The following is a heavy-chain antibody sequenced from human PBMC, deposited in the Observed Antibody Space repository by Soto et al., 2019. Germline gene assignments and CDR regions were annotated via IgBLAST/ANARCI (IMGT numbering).Heavy chain of an antibody. D-gene: IGHD3-22*01. Sequence: SETLSLTCTVSDGSISNFYWSWIRQPPGKGLEWIGYISSSGNTNYNPSLKSRVSISVDTSKSQFSLNLTSVTAADTAVYYCARAPMVLTRSYFDSWGQGTPVTVSS. V-gene: IGHV4-59*01. CDR2: ISSSGNT. CDR1: DGSISNFY. J-gene: IGHJ4*02. CDR3: ARAPMVLTRSYFDS.